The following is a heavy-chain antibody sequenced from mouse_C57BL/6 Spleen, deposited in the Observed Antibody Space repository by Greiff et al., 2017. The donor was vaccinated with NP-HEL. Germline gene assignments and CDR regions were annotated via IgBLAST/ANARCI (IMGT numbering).Heavy chain of an antibody. CDR3: ERRIIYYGSSFGAMDY. CDR2: INPNNGGT. Sequence: EVQLQRSGPELVKPGASVKIPCKASGYTFTDYNMDWVKQSHGKSLEWIGDINPNNGGTIYNQKFKGKATLTVDKSSSTAYMELRSLTSEDTAVYCCERRIIYYGSSFGAMDYWGQGTSVTVSS. D-gene: IGHD1-1*01. J-gene: IGHJ4*01. CDR1: GYTFTDYN. V-gene: IGHV1-18*01.